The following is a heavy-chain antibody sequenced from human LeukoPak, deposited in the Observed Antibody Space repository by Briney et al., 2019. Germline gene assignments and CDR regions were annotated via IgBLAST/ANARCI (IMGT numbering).Heavy chain of an antibody. Sequence: GGSLRLSCAASGFTFSSYAMSWVRQAPGKGLEWVTGISGSGGSTYYADSAKGRFTISRDNPKDTMYLQMNSLRAEDTAVYYCAKDYYYDSSGYYSYLDYWGQGTLVTVSS. CDR2: ISGSGGST. J-gene: IGHJ4*02. CDR3: AKDYYYDSSGYYSYLDY. D-gene: IGHD3-22*01. V-gene: IGHV3-23*01. CDR1: GFTFSSYA.